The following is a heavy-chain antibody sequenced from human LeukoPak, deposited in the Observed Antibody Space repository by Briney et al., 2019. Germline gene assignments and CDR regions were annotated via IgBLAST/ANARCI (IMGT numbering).Heavy chain of an antibody. CDR2: INHSGST. D-gene: IGHD1-1*01. CDR1: GGSFSGYY. CDR3: ARVGWNDDGLNYFDY. Sequence: SETLSLTCAVYGGSFSGYYWSWIRQPPGKGLEWIGEINHSGSTNYNPSLKSRVTISVHTSKNQFSLKLSSVTAADTAVYYCARVGWNDDGLNYFDYWGQGTLVTVSS. V-gene: IGHV4-34*01. J-gene: IGHJ4*02.